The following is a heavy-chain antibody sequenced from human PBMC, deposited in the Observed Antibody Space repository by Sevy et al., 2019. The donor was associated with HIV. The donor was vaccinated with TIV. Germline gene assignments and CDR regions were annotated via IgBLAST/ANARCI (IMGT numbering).Heavy chain of an antibody. CDR2: TYYRSKWYN. CDR1: GDSVSSNSAA. D-gene: IGHD6-13*01. Sequence: SQTISLTCAISGDSVSSNSAAWNWIRQSPSRGLEWLGRTYYRSKWYNDYAVSVKSRITINPETSKNQFSLQLNSVAPEDTAVYYCAREGVAAAGNYYYGMDVWGQGTTVTVSS. CDR3: AREGVAAAGNYYYGMDV. V-gene: IGHV6-1*01. J-gene: IGHJ6*02.